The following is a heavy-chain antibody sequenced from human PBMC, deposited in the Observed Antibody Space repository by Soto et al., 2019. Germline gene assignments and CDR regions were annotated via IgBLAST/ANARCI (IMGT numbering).Heavy chain of an antibody. Sequence: ASVKVSCKASGYTFTSYAMHWVRQAPGQRLEWMGWINAGNGNTKYSQKFQGRVTITRDTSASTAYMELSSLRSEDTAVYYCAIIGSGDYSDFDYWGQGTLVTVSS. V-gene: IGHV1-3*01. CDR2: INAGNGNT. CDR3: AIIGSGDYSDFDY. J-gene: IGHJ4*02. CDR1: GYTFTSYA. D-gene: IGHD4-4*01.